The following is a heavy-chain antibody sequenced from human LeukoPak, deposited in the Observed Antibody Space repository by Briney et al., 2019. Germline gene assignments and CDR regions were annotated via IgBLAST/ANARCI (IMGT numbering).Heavy chain of an antibody. Sequence: GESLKISWKGSGYSFTSYWISWVRQMPGEGLEWMGRIDPSDSYTNYSPSFQGHVTISADKSISTAYLQWSSLKASDTAMYYCASAVGSGSYLPYYYYGMDVWGKGTTVTVSS. D-gene: IGHD3-10*01. CDR2: IDPSDSYT. CDR3: ASAVGSGSYLPYYYYGMDV. J-gene: IGHJ6*04. CDR1: GYSFTSYW. V-gene: IGHV5-10-1*01.